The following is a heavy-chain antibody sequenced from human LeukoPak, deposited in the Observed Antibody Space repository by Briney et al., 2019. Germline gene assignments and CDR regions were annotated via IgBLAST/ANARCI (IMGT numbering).Heavy chain of an antibody. D-gene: IGHD3-3*01. CDR2: ISYDGSNK. CDR1: GFSLSSYG. CDR3: AKTPRNTIFGVVLDY. Sequence: PGGSLRLSCAASGFSLSSYGMHWVRQAPGKGLEWVAVISYDGSNKYYADSVKGRFTISRDHSKNTLYLQMNSLRAEDTAVYYCAKTPRNTIFGVVLDYWGQGNLVTVSS. J-gene: IGHJ4*02. V-gene: IGHV3-30*18.